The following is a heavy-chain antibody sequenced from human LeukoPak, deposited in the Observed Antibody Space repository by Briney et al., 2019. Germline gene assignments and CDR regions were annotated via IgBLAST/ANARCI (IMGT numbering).Heavy chain of an antibody. CDR1: GFTFSSYA. CDR3: AKDRAAKGDSSTAAEYFQH. J-gene: IGHJ1*01. V-gene: IGHV3-23*01. D-gene: IGHD6-13*01. Sequence: GGSLRLSCAASGFTFSSYAMSWVRQAPGKGLEWVSAISGSGGSTYYADSVKGRFTISRDNSKNTLYLQMNSLRAEDTAVYYCAKDRAAKGDSSTAAEYFQHWGQGTLVTVSS. CDR2: ISGSGGST.